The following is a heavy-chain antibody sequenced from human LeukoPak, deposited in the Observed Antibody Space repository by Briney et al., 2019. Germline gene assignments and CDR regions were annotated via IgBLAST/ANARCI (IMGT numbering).Heavy chain of an antibody. CDR1: GFTLSGYW. V-gene: IGHV3-74*01. D-gene: IGHD3-10*01. Sequence: GGSLRLSCAASGFTLSGYWMHWVRQAPGKGLVWVSRINSDGSTITYADSVKGRFTISRDNAKNTLSLQMNSLRAEDTAVYYCARGDTYGAGKFDPWGQGTLVTVSS. CDR2: INSDGSTI. J-gene: IGHJ5*02. CDR3: ARGDTYGAGKFDP.